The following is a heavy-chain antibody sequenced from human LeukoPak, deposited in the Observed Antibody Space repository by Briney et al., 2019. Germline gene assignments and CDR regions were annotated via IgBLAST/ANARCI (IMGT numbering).Heavy chain of an antibody. CDR3: ARGGLYYYDSSGYPDY. CDR2: INSDGSST. CDR1: GFTFSSYW. J-gene: IGHJ4*02. D-gene: IGHD3-22*01. Sequence: GRSLRLSCAASGFTFSSYWMHWVRQAPGKGLVWVSRINSDGSSTSYADSVKGRFTISRDNAKNTLYLQRNSLRAEDTAVYYCARGGLYYYDSSGYPDYWGQGTLVTVSS. V-gene: IGHV3-74*01.